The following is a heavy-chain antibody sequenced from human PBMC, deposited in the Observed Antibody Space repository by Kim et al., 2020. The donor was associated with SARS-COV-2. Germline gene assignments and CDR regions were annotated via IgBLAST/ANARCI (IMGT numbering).Heavy chain of an antibody. CDR3: ARLTPYYYDSSGYYYSYFYY. V-gene: IGHV4-39*01. CDR1: GGSISSSSYY. Sequence: SETLSLTCTVSGGSISSSSYYWGWIRQPPGKGLEWIGSIYYSGSTYYNPSLKSRVTISVDTSKNQFSLKLSSVTAADTAVYYCARLTPYYYDSSGYYYSYFYYWGQGTLVTVSS. J-gene: IGHJ4*02. D-gene: IGHD3-22*01. CDR2: IYYSGST.